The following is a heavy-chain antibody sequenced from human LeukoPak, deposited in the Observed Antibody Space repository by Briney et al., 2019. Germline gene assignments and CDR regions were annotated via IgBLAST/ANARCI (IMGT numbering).Heavy chain of an antibody. Sequence: SETLSLTCTVSGGSISSYYWSWIRQPAGKGLEWIGRIYSSGSTDYNPSLRSRVTMSVDTSKTQFSLKLTSVTAADTAVYYCAREPAVTKVWFDPWGQGTLVIVSS. CDR1: GGSISSYY. CDR3: AREPAVTKVWFDP. V-gene: IGHV4-4*07. D-gene: IGHD4-11*01. J-gene: IGHJ5*02. CDR2: IYSSGST.